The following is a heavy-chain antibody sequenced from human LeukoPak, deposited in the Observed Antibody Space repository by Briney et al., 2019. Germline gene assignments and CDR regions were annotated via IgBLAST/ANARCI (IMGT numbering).Heavy chain of an antibody. Sequence: GESLKISCKASGYTFTHYWIGWVRQMPGKGLGWMGIIYPGDSDTRYGPSFQGQITISADKSISTAYLQWRTLGASDTGVYYCARSGQLRWLGDARRPFYYAIDVWGQGTTVTVSS. CDR1: GYTFTHYW. CDR2: IYPGDSDT. D-gene: IGHD3-10*01. V-gene: IGHV5-51*01. J-gene: IGHJ6*02. CDR3: ARSGQLRWLGDARRPFYYAIDV.